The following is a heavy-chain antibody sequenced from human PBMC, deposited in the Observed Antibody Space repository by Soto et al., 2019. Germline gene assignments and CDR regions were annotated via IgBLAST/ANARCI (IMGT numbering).Heavy chain of an antibody. Sequence: GASVKVSCKASGYTFTRHWMHWVRQAPGQGLEWMGIINPSDDTTSYAQKFQGRVTMTRDTSTSTVYMELSSLRSEDTAIYYWARDNSGTTNGYSWWWFDPWGQGTVVTVSS. J-gene: IGHJ5*02. D-gene: IGHD2-8*01. CDR3: ARDNSGTTNGYSWWWFDP. CDR2: INPSDDTT. V-gene: IGHV1-46*01. CDR1: GYTFTRHW.